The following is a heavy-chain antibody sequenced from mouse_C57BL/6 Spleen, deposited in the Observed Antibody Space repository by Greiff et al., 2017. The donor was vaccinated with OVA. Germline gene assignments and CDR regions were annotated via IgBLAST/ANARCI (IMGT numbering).Heavy chain of an antibody. CDR3: ARPYGYDGGTLFAY. Sequence: EVKVVESGGGLVKPGGSLKLSCAASGFTFSDYGMHWVRQAPEKGLEWVAYISSGSSTIYYADTVTGRFTISRDNAKNTLFLQMTSLRSKYTAMYYCARPYGYDGGTLFAYWGQGTLVTVSA. D-gene: IGHD2-2*01. CDR2: ISSGSSTI. CDR1: GFTFSDYG. J-gene: IGHJ3*01. V-gene: IGHV5-17*01.